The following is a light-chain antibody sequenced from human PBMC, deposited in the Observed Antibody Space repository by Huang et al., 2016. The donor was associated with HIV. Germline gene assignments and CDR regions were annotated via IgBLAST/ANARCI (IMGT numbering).Light chain of an antibody. CDR3: QQYDNWPGT. CDR2: GAS. CDR1: QSVNSN. J-gene: IGKJ1*01. V-gene: IGKV3-15*01. Sequence: EIVMTQSPGTLSVSPGERVTLSCRASQSVNSNFAWDQQKPGQAPSLLIYGASSRASGLPARFSGSGSGTECTLTISSLQSGDFAVYYCQQYDNWPGTFGQGTKVEIK.